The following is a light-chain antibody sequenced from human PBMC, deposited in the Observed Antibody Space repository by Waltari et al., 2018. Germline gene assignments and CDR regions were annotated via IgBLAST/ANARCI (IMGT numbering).Light chain of an antibody. CDR3: QQSSKLPST. CDR2: AAS. Sequence: DIQMPQSPSSLSASEGDRVTITCRASQSIATRLKWYQPKPGKAPKVLIFAASTWQAGVPSRFSGSASGTHFTLTISSLQPEDSATDSCQQSSKLPSTFGQGTKLQIK. CDR1: QSIATR. J-gene: IGKJ2*01. V-gene: IGKV1-39*01.